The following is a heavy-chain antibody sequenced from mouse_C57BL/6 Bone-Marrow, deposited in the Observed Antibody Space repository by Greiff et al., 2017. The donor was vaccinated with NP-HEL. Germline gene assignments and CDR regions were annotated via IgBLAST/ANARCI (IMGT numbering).Heavy chain of an antibody. CDR1: GFSLTSYG. Sequence: QVQLKESGPGLVAPSQSLSITCTVSGFSLTSYGVHWVRQPPGKGLEWLVVIWSDGSTTYNSALKSRMSISKDNSKSQVFLKMNSLQTDDTAMYYCARHGNGYDDYFDYWGQGTTLTVSS. CDR3: ARHGNGYDDYFDY. V-gene: IGHV2-6-1*01. CDR2: IWSDGST. D-gene: IGHD2-2*01. J-gene: IGHJ2*01.